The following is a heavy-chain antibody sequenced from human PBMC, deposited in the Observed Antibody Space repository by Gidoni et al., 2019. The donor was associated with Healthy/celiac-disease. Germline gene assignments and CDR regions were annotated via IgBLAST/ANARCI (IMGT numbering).Heavy chain of an antibody. J-gene: IGHJ4*02. Sequence: EVQLVESGGGLVQPGGSMRLSCAASGFTFSSYWMPWVRQDPGKGLVWVSRINSDGSSTSYADSVTSRFTISRDNAKNTLYLQMNSLRAEDTAVYYCAQTGGYYDMRWGQGTLVTVSS. D-gene: IGHD3-9*01. CDR2: INSDGSST. CDR1: GFTFSSYW. V-gene: IGHV3-74*01. CDR3: AQTGGYYDMR.